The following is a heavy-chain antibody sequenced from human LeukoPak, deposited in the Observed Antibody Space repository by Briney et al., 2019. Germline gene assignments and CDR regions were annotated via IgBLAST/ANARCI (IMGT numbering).Heavy chain of an antibody. V-gene: IGHV4-61*02. CDR3: ARGVYSSGYPDDAFDI. Sequence: SETLSLTCTVSGASISCGSYYWSWIRQPAGKGLEWIGRIYTSGSTNYNPSLKSRVTISVDTSKNQFSLKLSSVTAADTAVYYCARGVYSSGYPDDAFDIWGQGTMVTVSS. CDR1: GASISCGSYY. D-gene: IGHD3-22*01. CDR2: IYTSGST. J-gene: IGHJ3*02.